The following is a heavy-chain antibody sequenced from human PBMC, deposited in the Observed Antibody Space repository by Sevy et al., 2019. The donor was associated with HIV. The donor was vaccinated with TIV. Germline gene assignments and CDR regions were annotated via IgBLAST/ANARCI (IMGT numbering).Heavy chain of an antibody. V-gene: IGHV4-59*01. D-gene: IGHD5-12*01. Sequence: SETLSLTCTVSGGSISSYYWSWIRQPPGKGLEWIGYIYYSGSTNYNPSLKSRVTISVDTSKNQFSLKLSSVTAADTAVYYCARAKANPYGGYYFHYWGQGTLVTVSS. CDR2: IYYSGST. CDR3: ARAKANPYGGYYFHY. CDR1: GGSISSYY. J-gene: IGHJ4*02.